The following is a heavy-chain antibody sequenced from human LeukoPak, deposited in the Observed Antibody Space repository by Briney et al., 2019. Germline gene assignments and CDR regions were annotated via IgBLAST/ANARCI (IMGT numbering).Heavy chain of an antibody. J-gene: IGHJ4*02. Sequence: GGSLRLSCAASGFTFSSYGMQWVRQAPGKGPEWVAVISYDGSNKYYADSVKGRFTISRDNAKNTLYLQMNSLRAEDMAVYYCARAGGSYYAYFDYWGQGTLVTVSS. CDR3: ARAGGSYYAYFDY. CDR2: ISYDGSNK. V-gene: IGHV3-30*03. CDR1: GFTFSSYG. D-gene: IGHD1-26*01.